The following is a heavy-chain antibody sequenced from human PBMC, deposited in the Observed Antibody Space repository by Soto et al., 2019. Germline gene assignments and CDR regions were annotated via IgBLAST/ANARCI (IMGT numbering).Heavy chain of an antibody. Sequence: VASVKVSCKASGYTFTSYGISWVRQAPGQGLEWMGWISAYNGNTNYAQKLQGRVTMTTDTSTSTAYMELRSLRSDDTAVYYCARAGIAVAGTKRRLVGFDRPDDAFDISGQGTMVTVSS. D-gene: IGHD6-19*01. CDR3: ARAGIAVAGTKRRLVGFDRPDDAFDI. CDR2: ISAYNGNT. V-gene: IGHV1-18*01. J-gene: IGHJ3*02. CDR1: GYTFTSYG.